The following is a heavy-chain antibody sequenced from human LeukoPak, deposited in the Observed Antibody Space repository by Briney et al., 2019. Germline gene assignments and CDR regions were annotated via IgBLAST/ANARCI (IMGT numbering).Heavy chain of an antibody. J-gene: IGHJ3*02. CDR3: AREALWFGHAFDI. V-gene: IGHV1-3*04. CDR2: INTGNGNT. Sequence: ASVKVSCKASGYTFPGYYMHWVRQAPGQGLEWMGWINTGNGNTKYSQKFQGRVTITRDTSASTAYMELSSLRSEDTAVYYCAREALWFGHAFDIWGQGTMVTVSS. D-gene: IGHD3-10*01. CDR1: GYTFPGYY.